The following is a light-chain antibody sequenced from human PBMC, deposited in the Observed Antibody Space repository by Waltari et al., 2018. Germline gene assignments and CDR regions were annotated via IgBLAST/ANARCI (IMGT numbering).Light chain of an antibody. CDR1: NSDVGSSKY. J-gene: IGLJ1*01. CDR3: SSSAGSNKYV. Sequence: QSALTQPPSASGSPGQSVAISCTGTNSDVGSSKYVSWYQQHPGEVPKGIIYEVNKRPSGVPDRFSGSRSGNTASLTVSGLRAEDEADYYCSSSAGSNKYVFGSGTKVTVL. CDR2: EVN. V-gene: IGLV2-8*01.